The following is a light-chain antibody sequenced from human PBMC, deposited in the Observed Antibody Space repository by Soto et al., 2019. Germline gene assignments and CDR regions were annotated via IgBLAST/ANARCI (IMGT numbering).Light chain of an antibody. CDR3: QQYNDYPLT. CDR1: QSISSY. J-gene: IGKJ4*01. Sequence: DIQMTQSPSSLSASVGDRVTITCRASQSISSYLNWYQQKPGKAPKLLIYAASSLQSGVPSRFSGSGSGTEFTLTISSLQPNDFATYHCQQYNDYPLTFGGGTKVEIK. V-gene: IGKV1-39*01. CDR2: AAS.